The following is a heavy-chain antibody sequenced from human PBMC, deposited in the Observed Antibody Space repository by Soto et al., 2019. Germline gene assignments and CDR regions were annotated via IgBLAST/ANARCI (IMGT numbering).Heavy chain of an antibody. Sequence: PSETLSLTCTVSGGSISSYYWSWIRQPPGKGLEWIGYIYYSGSTNYNPSLKSRVTISVDTSKNQFSLKLSSVTAADTAVYYCARLDGRLRLGELSLYHIYYYGKDVWGQGTTVTVSS. CDR1: GGSISSYY. CDR2: IYYSGST. J-gene: IGHJ6*02. V-gene: IGHV4-59*01. D-gene: IGHD3-16*02. CDR3: ARLDGRLRLGELSLYHIYYYGKDV.